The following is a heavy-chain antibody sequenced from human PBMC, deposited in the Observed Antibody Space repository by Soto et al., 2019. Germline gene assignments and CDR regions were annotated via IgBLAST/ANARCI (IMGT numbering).Heavy chain of an antibody. CDR3: ASLYYDFWSGLFDP. V-gene: IGHV4-59*01. CDR2: IYYSGST. CDR1: GGSISSYY. Sequence: SETLSLTCTVSGGSISSYYWSWIRQPPGKGLEWIGYIYYSGSTNYNPSLKSRVTISVDTSKNQFSLKLSSVTAADTAVYYCASLYYDFWSGLFDPWGQGTLVTVSS. J-gene: IGHJ5*02. D-gene: IGHD3-3*01.